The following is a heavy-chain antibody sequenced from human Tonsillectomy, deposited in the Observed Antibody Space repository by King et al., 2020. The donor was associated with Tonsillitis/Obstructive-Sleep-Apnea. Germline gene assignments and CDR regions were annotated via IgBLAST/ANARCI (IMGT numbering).Heavy chain of an antibody. D-gene: IGHD5-18*01. CDR2: IKQDGSEK. V-gene: IGHV3-7*03. CDR1: GFTFSYYW. CDR3: ARDDSYGFDY. J-gene: IGHJ4*02. Sequence: VQLVESGGGLVQPGGSLRLSCAASGFTFSYYWMSWVRQAPGKGLEWVANIKQDGSEKDYVDSEKGRFTISRDNAKNSLYLQMNSLRAEDTAVYYCARDDSYGFDYWGQGTLVTVSS.